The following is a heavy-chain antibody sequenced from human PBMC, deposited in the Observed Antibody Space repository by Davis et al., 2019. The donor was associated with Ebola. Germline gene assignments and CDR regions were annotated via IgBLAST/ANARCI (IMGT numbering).Heavy chain of an antibody. CDR1: GFSFTSYW. Sequence: PGGSLRLSCAASGFSFTSYWMSWVRQAPGKGLEWVANVKHGGSETYYVDSVKGRFTISRDNAKDSLYLQMNSLRAEDTAVYYCARDAWGSYGFDYWGQGTLVTVSS. CDR2: VKHGGSET. D-gene: IGHD3-16*01. CDR3: ARDAWGSYGFDY. J-gene: IGHJ4*02. V-gene: IGHV3-7*03.